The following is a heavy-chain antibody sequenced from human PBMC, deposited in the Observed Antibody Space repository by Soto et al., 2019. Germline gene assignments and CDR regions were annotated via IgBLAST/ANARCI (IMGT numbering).Heavy chain of an antibody. CDR1: GFTFSNYA. CDR3: ARTYDDFWSGYPQGYFDC. J-gene: IGHJ4*02. Sequence: VQLVESGEGLVQPGGSLRLSCAASGFTFSNYAMHWVRQAPGKGLEYVSAISSNGGSTFYADSVKGRFTISRDNSKNTLYLQMGSLSAEDMAVYYCARTYDDFWSGYPQGYFDCWGLGTLVTVSS. V-gene: IGHV3-64*02. D-gene: IGHD3-3*01. CDR2: ISSNGGST.